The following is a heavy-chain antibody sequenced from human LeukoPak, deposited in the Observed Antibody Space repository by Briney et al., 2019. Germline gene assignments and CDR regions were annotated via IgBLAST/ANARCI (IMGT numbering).Heavy chain of an antibody. Sequence: PGGSLRLSCAASGFTFSSYGMSWVRQAPGRGLEWVSAISGSGGSTYYADSVKGRFTISRDNSKNTLYLQMNNLRAEDTAVYYCAKVEDTAMFGGMSWFDPWGQGTLVTVSS. CDR2: ISGSGGST. V-gene: IGHV3-23*01. CDR3: AKVEDTAMFGGMSWFDP. CDR1: GFTFSSYG. J-gene: IGHJ5*02. D-gene: IGHD5-18*01.